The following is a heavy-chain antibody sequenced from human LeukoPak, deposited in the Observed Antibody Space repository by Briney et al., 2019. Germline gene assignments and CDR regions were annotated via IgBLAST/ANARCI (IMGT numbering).Heavy chain of an antibody. J-gene: IGHJ4*02. CDR2: ISAYNGNT. CDR1: GYTFTSYG. D-gene: IGHD3-9*01. Sequence: ASVKVSCKASGYTFTSYGISWVRQAPGQGLEWMGWISAYNGNTNYAQKLQGRVTMTTDTSTSTAYMELRSLRSDDTAVYYCARDALRYFDWLRDTAMVTSDYWGQGTLVTVSS. V-gene: IGHV1-18*01. CDR3: ARDALRYFDWLRDTAMVTSDY.